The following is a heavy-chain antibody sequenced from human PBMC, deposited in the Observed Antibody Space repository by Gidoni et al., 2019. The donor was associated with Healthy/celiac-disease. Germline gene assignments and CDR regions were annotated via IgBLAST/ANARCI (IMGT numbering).Heavy chain of an antibody. J-gene: IGHJ4*02. D-gene: IGHD5-12*01. CDR2: INHSGRT. Sequence: QVQLQQWGAGLLKPSETLSLTCAVYGGSCSGYYWSWSRQHPGKGLEWIGEINHSGRTNYNPSLKSRVTISVDTSKTQFSLKLSSVTAADTAVYYCARRRGKRIDYWGQGTLVTVSS. CDR3: ARRRGKRIDY. CDR1: GGSCSGYY. V-gene: IGHV4-34*01.